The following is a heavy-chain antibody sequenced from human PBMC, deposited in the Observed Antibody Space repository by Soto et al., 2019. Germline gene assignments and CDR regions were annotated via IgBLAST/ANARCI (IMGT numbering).Heavy chain of an antibody. V-gene: IGHV1-69*13. CDR2: IIPMFGTT. Sequence: SVKVSCKASGDTFSSYAINWVRQPPGQGLEWMGGIIPMFGTTNYAQKFQGRVTITVDDSTSTAYMELSSLTFEDTAVYYCTRNSHGSLSTHYFYGMDVWGQATPVTVS. CDR3: TRNSHGSLSTHYFYGMDV. CDR1: GDTFSSYA. J-gene: IGHJ6*02. D-gene: IGHD2-21*01.